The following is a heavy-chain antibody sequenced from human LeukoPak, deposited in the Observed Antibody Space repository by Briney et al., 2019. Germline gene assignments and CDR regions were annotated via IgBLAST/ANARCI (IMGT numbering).Heavy chain of an antibody. CDR1: GGSFSGYY. J-gene: IGHJ5*02. D-gene: IGHD5-18*01. CDR3: ARVKGRAMAPRREWFVP. CDR2: INHSGST. Sequence: PSETLSLICAVYGGSFSGYYWSWIRQPPGKGLEWIGEINHSGSTNYNPSLKSRVTISVDTSKNQFSLKLSSVTAADTAVYYCARVKGRAMAPRREWFVPWGQGTLVTVSS. V-gene: IGHV4-34*01.